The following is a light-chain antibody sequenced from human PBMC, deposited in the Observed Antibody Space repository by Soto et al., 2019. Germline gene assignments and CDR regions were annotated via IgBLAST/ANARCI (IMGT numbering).Light chain of an antibody. CDR1: QSVSRSY. Sequence: DIVLTQSPGTLSLSPGERATLSCRASQSVSRSYLAWYQQKPGQAPRILIYRASSRATGIPDRLSGSGSGTDFTLTISRLEAEDFAEYYCQQYGSSSYTFGQGTKLEIK. CDR3: QQYGSSSYT. J-gene: IGKJ2*01. V-gene: IGKV3-20*01. CDR2: RAS.